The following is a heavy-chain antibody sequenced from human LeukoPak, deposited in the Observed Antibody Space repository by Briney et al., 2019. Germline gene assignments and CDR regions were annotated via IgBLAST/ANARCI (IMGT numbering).Heavy chain of an antibody. CDR1: GGSISSGGYY. D-gene: IGHD3-22*01. CDR3: ARLDSQSRKV. V-gene: IGHV4-31*03. Sequence: SETLSLTCTVSGGSISSGGYYWSWIRQHPGKGLEWIGYIYYSGSTYYNPSLKSRVTISVDASKNQFSLKVSSVTAADTAVYYCARLDSQSRKVWGQGTTVTVSS. CDR2: IYYSGST. J-gene: IGHJ6*02.